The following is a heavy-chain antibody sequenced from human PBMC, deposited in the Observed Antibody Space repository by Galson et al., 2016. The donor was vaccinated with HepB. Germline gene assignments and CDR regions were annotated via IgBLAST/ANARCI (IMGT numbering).Heavy chain of an antibody. CDR2: INNLGSEK. J-gene: IGHJ4*02. CDR1: GFPFGSSW. Sequence: SLRLSCAVSGFPFGSSWMGWVRQAPGKGLEWVANINNLGSEKFYVDSVRGRFTISRDNTKKTVYLEMHSLRPDDTAVYYCATYYRLFEEWGQGTLVTVSS. CDR3: ATYYRLFEE. D-gene: IGHD3-10*01. V-gene: IGHV3-7*01.